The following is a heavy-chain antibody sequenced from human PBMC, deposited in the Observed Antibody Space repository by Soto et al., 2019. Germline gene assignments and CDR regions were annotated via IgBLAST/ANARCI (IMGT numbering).Heavy chain of an antibody. Sequence: QLQLRQSGPGLVKPSETLSLTCTVSGGSISSSSSYWGWIRQPPGKGLEWIGSINDRGSTYCNPSLKSLITISVDTTKNQFSRRLTSVTAADTSVYFCARAGFWSGYRVADYWGQGILVTVSS. V-gene: IGHV4-39*01. D-gene: IGHD3-3*01. J-gene: IGHJ4*02. CDR2: INDRGST. CDR3: ARAGFWSGYRVADY. CDR1: GGSISSSSSY.